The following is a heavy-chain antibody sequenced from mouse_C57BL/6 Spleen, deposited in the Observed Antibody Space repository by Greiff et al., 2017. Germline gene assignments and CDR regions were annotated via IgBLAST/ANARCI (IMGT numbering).Heavy chain of an antibody. CDR2: IDPSDSYT. CDR3: ASPLYGTWFAY. D-gene: IGHD1-1*01. CDR1: GYTFTSYW. J-gene: IGHJ3*01. Sequence: QVQLQQPGAELVKPGASVKLSCKASGYTFTSYWMQWVKQRPGQGLEWIGEIDPSDSYTNYNQKFKGKATLTVDTSSSTADMQLSSLTSEDSAVYYCASPLYGTWFAYWGQGTLVTVSA. V-gene: IGHV1-50*01.